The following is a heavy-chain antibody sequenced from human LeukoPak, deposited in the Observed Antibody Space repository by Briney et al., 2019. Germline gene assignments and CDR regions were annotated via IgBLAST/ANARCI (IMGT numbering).Heavy chain of an antibody. J-gene: IGHJ4*02. CDR2: INPNSGGT. CDR1: GYTFTGYY. Sequence: ASVKVSCKASGYTFTGYYMHWVRQAPGQGLEWMGWINPNSGGTNYAQKFQGRVTMTRDTSISTAYMELSRLRSDDTAVYYCARKGSTDRWIYFDYWGQGTLVTVSS. V-gene: IGHV1-2*02. D-gene: IGHD5-12*01. CDR3: ARKGSTDRWIYFDY.